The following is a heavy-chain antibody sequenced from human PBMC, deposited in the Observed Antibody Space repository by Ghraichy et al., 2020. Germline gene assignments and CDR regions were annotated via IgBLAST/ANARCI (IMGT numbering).Heavy chain of an antibody. V-gene: IGHV4-34*01. D-gene: IGHD2-8*01. CDR1: GGSFSGYY. CDR3: ARGGGCTNGVCPFYYYYYGMDV. CDR2: INHSGST. Sequence: SETLSLTCAVYGGSFSGYYWSWIRQPPGKGLEWIGEINHSGSTNYNPSLKSRVTISVDTSKNQFSLKLSSVTAADTAVYYCARGGGCTNGVCPFYYYYYGMDVWGQGTTVTVSS. J-gene: IGHJ6*02.